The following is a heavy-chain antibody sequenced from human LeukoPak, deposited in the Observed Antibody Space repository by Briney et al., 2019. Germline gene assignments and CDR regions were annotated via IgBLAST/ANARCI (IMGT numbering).Heavy chain of an antibody. Sequence: GGSLRLSYAASGFTVSSNYMSWVRQAPGKGLEWVSVIYSGGSTYYADSVKGRLTISRDNSKNTLYLQMNSLRAEDTAVYYCARDRKVGATQDYWGQGTLVTVSS. D-gene: IGHD1-26*01. CDR1: GFTVSSNY. V-gene: IGHV3-53*01. J-gene: IGHJ4*02. CDR3: ARDRKVGATQDY. CDR2: IYSGGST.